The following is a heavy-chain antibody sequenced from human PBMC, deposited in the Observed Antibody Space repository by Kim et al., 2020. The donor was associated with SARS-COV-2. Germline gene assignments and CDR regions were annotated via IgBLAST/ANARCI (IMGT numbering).Heavy chain of an antibody. CDR1: GFTFTSSA. CDR3: AADPLGGEPTVRYYYYYGMDV. Sequence: SVKVSCKASGFTFTSSAVQWVRQARGQRLEWIGWIVVGSGNTNYAQKFQERVTITRDMSTSTAYMELSSLRSEDTAVYYCAADPLGGEPTVRYYYYYGMDVWGQGTTVTVSS. V-gene: IGHV1-58*01. J-gene: IGHJ6*02. D-gene: IGHD3-16*01. CDR2: IVVGSGNT.